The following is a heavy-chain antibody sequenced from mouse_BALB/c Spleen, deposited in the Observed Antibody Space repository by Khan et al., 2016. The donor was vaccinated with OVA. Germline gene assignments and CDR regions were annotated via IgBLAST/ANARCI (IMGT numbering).Heavy chain of an antibody. J-gene: IGHJ2*01. V-gene: IGHV3-2*02. CDR1: GYSITSDYA. Sequence: EVQLQESGPGLVKPSQSLSLTCTVVGYSITSDYAWNWIRQFPGNKLEWMGYISYSGRTRYNPSLKSRISISRDTSKNQFFLQLNSVTTEYTATYYCARYVTITTVVATYCDYWGQCTTLTVSS. CDR3: ARYVTITTVVATYCDY. CDR2: ISYSGRT. D-gene: IGHD1-1*01.